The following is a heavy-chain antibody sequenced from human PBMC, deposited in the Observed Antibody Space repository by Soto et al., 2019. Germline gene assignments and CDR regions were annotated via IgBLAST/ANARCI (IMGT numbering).Heavy chain of an antibody. Sequence: SVKVSCKASGVTFTSYTITWVRQAPGQGLEWMGGIIPMFGTTNYAQKFQGRVTITADRSTNTDYMELSSLRSDDTAVYYCARVEVSGGPFDPWGQGTLVTVSS. J-gene: IGHJ5*02. D-gene: IGHD3-10*01. CDR2: IIPMFGTT. V-gene: IGHV1-69*06. CDR3: ARVEVSGGPFDP. CDR1: GVTFTSYT.